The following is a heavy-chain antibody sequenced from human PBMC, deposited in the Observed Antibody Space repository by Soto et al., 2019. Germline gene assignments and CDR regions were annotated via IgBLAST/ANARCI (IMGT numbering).Heavy chain of an antibody. Sequence: PSETLSLTCTVSGGSISSSSYYWGWIRQPPGKGLEWIGSIYYSGSTYYNPSLKSRVTISVDTSKNQFSLKLSSVTAADTAVYYCARWGYYGDYGRYYFDYWGQGTLVTVSS. CDR2: IYYSGST. J-gene: IGHJ4*02. CDR1: GGSISSSSYY. V-gene: IGHV4-39*01. D-gene: IGHD4-17*01. CDR3: ARWGYYGDYGRYYFDY.